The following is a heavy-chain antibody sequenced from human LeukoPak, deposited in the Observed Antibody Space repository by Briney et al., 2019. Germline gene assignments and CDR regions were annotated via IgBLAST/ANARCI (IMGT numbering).Heavy chain of an antibody. J-gene: IGHJ6*02. D-gene: IGHD6-13*01. CDR1: GGSISSYY. V-gene: IGHV4-59*01. CDR2: IYYSGST. Sequence: SETLSFTCTVSGGSISSYYWSWIRQPPGKGLEWIGYIYYSGSTNYNPSLKSRVTISVDTSKNQFSLKLSSVTAADTAVYYCARVRRVAAAGTFHYYYGMDVWGQGTTVTVSS. CDR3: ARVRRVAAAGTFHYYYGMDV.